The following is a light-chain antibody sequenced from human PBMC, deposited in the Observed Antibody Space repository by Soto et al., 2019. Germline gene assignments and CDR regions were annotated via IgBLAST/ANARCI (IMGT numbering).Light chain of an antibody. V-gene: IGLV2-14*01. CDR3: SSFTPSRSYV. Sequence: QSVLTQPASVSGSPGQSITISCTGTSSDVGVYNFVSWYQQHPGKAPKLMIYDVTNRPSGVSNRFSGSKSGNTASLTISGLQAEDEADYYCSSFTPSRSYVFGTGTKLTVL. J-gene: IGLJ1*01. CDR1: SSDVGVYNF. CDR2: DVT.